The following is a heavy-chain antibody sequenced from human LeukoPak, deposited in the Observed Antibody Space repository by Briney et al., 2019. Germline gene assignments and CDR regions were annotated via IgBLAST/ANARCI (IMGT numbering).Heavy chain of an antibody. Sequence: GGSLRLSCAASGFTFSDYYMSWIRQAPGKGLEWVSYISSSGSTIYYADSVKGRFTISRDNAKNSLYLRMNSLRAEDTAVYYCARDLPPAPWNGMDVWGQGTTVTVSS. CDR2: ISSSGSTI. J-gene: IGHJ6*02. CDR3: ARDLPPAPWNGMDV. V-gene: IGHV3-11*04. D-gene: IGHD2-2*01. CDR1: GFTFSDYY.